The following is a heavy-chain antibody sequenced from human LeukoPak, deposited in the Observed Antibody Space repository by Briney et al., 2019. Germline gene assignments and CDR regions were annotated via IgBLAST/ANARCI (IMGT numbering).Heavy chain of an antibody. V-gene: IGHV4-30-4*01. CDR1: GGSICSGDYY. Sequence: SETLSLTCTVSGGSICSGDYYWSWLRQPPGKGLEWIAYMYYSGSTYYNPSLKSRVTMSADTSKNQLSLKLSSVTAADTAVCYCARPYYYDSRIDPWGQGILVTVSS. D-gene: IGHD3-22*01. CDR2: MYYSGST. J-gene: IGHJ5*02. CDR3: ARPYYYDSRIDP.